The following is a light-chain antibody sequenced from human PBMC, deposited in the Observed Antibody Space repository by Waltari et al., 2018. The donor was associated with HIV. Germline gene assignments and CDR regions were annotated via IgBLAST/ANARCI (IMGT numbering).Light chain of an antibody. CDR1: RSTIGKKA. V-gene: IGLV1-36*01. Sequence: QSALTQPPSVSAAPRQRVPIPCSGPRSTIGKKALIWYRQLPGTTPTPLIFFDDLLSSAVSDRFSSSKSDTSDSLAISGLQSEDEADYYCAAWDDNLNAMLFGGGTRLTVL. CDR2: FDD. CDR3: AAWDDNLNAML. J-gene: IGLJ3*02.